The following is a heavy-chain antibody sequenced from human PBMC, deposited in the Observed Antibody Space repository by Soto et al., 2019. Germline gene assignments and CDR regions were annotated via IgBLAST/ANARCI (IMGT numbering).Heavy chain of an antibody. D-gene: IGHD2-8*01. J-gene: IGHJ6*02. CDR3: AKATCTNGVCRYYYYGMGV. Sequence: TSAKVSCKASGDMFSTYAIIWVRQATGKGLEWMGGIIPIFASVNYAQKFQDRFTITADKTKSTAYIEPASLRSEDTAVYYCAKATCTNGVCRYYYYGMGVWGPGPTVTVSS. CDR1: GDMFSTYA. CDR2: IIPIFASV. V-gene: IGHV1-69*06.